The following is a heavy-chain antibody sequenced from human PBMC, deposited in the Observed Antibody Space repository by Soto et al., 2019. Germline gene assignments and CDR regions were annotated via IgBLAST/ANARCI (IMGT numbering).Heavy chain of an antibody. CDR3: ARDTGGSYDY. J-gene: IGHJ4*02. V-gene: IGHV3-72*01. D-gene: IGHD1-26*01. Sequence: EVQLVESGGGLVQPGGSLRLSCAASGFTFSDYYMDWVRQVPGKGLEWIGRTRNKANSYATEYVASVKGRFSISRDDSKDSMYLQMNSLKTEDTAVYYCARDTGGSYDYWGQGDLFTVSS. CDR2: TRNKANSYAT. CDR1: GFTFSDYY.